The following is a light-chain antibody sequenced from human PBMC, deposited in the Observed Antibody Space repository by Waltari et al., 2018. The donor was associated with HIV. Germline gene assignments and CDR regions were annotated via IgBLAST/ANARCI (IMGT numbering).Light chain of an antibody. CDR3: QQFGRSPRT. V-gene: IGKV3-20*01. J-gene: IGKJ1*01. CDR1: ESVGTSY. Sequence: DIVVTQSPGALALSPGERVSLSCRDSESVGTSYLAWYQQKPGQSPRLLIYWTSTRAAGTPDWFSGAGSATVYTLTISRLEPEDFAVYYCQQFGRSPRTFGQGTKLTI. CDR2: WTS.